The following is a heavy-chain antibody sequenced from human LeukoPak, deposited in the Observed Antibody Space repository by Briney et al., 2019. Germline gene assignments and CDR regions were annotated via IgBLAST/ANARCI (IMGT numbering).Heavy chain of an antibody. CDR2: IYYSGST. J-gene: IGHJ3*02. CDR1: GGSISSYY. Sequence: SETLSLTCTVSGGSISSYYWSWIRQPPGKGLEWIGYIYYSGSTNYNPSLKSRVTISVDMSKNQFSLKLSSVTAADTAVYYCARESNPSTAFDIWGQGTMVTVSS. CDR3: ARESNPSTAFDI. V-gene: IGHV4-59*01. D-gene: IGHD4-11*01.